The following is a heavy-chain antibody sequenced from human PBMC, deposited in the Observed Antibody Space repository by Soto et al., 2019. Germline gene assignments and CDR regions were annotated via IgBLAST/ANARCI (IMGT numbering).Heavy chain of an antibody. CDR2: ISGSGGST. CDR3: AIRSGSYFDY. V-gene: IGHV3-23*01. Sequence: GGSLRLSCAAPGFTFSSYAMSWVRQAPGKGLEWVSAISGSGGSTYYADSVKGRFTISRDNSKSTLYLQMNSLRAEDTAVYYCAIRSGSYFDYWGQGTLVTVSS. J-gene: IGHJ4*02. D-gene: IGHD6-19*01. CDR1: GFTFSSYA.